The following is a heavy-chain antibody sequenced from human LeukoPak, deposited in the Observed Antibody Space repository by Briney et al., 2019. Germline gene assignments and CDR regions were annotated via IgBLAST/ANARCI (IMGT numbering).Heavy chain of an antibody. V-gene: IGHV3-7*01. CDR2: IKQDGSEK. D-gene: IGHD2/OR15-2a*01. CDR1: GFTFSLYW. CDR3: ARVLWEGSCYMDV. J-gene: IGHJ6*03. Sequence: PGGSLRLSCAASGFTFSLYWMSWVRQAPGKGLEWVANIKQDGSEKYYVDSVKGRFTISRDNAKNSLYLQMNSLRAEDTAVYYCARVLWEGSCYMDVWGKGTTVTVSS.